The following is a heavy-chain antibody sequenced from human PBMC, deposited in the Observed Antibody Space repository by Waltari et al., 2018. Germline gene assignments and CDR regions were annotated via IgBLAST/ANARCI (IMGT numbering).Heavy chain of an antibody. CDR3: ARPSRGIQPFDY. V-gene: IGHV4-39*01. CDR1: GGSIRSSSYY. D-gene: IGHD3-10*01. J-gene: IGHJ4*02. CDR2: IYNFGNT. Sequence: QLQLQESGPGLVKPSETLSLTCNVSGGSIRSSSYYWGCVRQPPGKGLEWIGSIYNFGNTFYNPSLSSRVTISMDTPNNQFSLKLSSVTAADTAVYYCARPSRGIQPFDYWGPGTLVTVSS.